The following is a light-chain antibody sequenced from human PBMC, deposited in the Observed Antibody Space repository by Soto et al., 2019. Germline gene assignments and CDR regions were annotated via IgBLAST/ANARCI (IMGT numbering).Light chain of an antibody. J-gene: IGLJ1*01. V-gene: IGLV1-44*01. CDR3: ATWDDSLNAQGV. CDR2: SNN. CDR1: ISNIGSNT. Sequence: QSVLTQTPSASGTPGQRVTISCSGSISNIGSNTVNWYQQLPGTAPKLLIYSNNQRPSGVPDRFSGSKSGASASLAISGLQSEDEADYYCATWDDSLNAQGVYGTGTKVTVL.